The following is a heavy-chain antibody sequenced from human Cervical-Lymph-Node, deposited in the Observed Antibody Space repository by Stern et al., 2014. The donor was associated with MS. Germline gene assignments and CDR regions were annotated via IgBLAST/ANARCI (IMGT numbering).Heavy chain of an antibody. D-gene: IGHD1-26*01. CDR3: AISVGTTEY. J-gene: IGHJ4*02. CDR1: GFSFSGSA. CDR2: ILNKANNYAT. V-gene: IGHV3-73*01. Sequence: EVQLVESGGGLAQPGESLKVSCAASGFSFSGSAMHWVRQTSGKGLEWIGRILNKANNYATTYAASVRGRFILSRDDSENKASLEMNSLKTEDTAVYYCAISVGTTEYWGQGNLVIVSS.